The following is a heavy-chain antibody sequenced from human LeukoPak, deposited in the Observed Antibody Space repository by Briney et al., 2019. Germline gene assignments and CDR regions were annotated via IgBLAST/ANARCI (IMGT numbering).Heavy chain of an antibody. D-gene: IGHD6-19*01. CDR3: ARPRSGWYRDAFDI. J-gene: IGHJ3*02. CDR1: GFTFRSYA. CDR2: ISGSGGSR. V-gene: IGHV3-23*01. Sequence: PGGSLRLSCAAPGFTFRSYAMSWVRQAPGKGLERVSAISGSGGSRYYADCVKGRFTISRDNSKNTLYLQMNSLRAEDTAVYYCARPRSGWYRDAFDIWGQGTMVTVSS.